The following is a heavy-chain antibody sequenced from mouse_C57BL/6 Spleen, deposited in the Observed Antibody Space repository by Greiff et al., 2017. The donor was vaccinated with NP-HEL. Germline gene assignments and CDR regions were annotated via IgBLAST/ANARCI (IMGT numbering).Heavy chain of an antibody. J-gene: IGHJ2*01. CDR3: ARRLIGESAYFDY. Sequence: QVQLKQSGAELVKPGASVKLSCKASGYTFTSYWMHWVKQRPGQGLEWIGMIHPNSGSTNYNEKFKSKATLTVDKSSSTAYMQLSSLTSEDSAVYYCARRLIGESAYFDYWGQGTTLTVSS. CDR2: IHPNSGST. V-gene: IGHV1-64*01. CDR1: GYTFTSYW. D-gene: IGHD2-4*01.